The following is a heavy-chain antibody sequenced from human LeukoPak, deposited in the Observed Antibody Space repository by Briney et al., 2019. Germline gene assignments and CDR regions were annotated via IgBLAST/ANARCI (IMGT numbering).Heavy chain of an antibody. Sequence: ASVKVSCKASEYTFTSYYMHWVRQAPGRGLEWMGIINPTDGRTGYAQMFQGRVTMTRDMSTRTLYMELSSLRSEDTAVYYCATLGTYSSSWIPGYYYYYMDVWGKGTTVTVSS. J-gene: IGHJ6*03. CDR2: INPTDGRT. D-gene: IGHD6-13*01. CDR3: ATLGTYSSSWIPGYYYYYMDV. V-gene: IGHV1-46*01. CDR1: EYTFTSYY.